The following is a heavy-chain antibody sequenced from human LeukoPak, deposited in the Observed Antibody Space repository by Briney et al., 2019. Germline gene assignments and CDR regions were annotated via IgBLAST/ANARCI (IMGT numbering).Heavy chain of an antibody. D-gene: IGHD4-17*01. CDR2: IKEDGSEK. CDR3: VRDRGKYGDYPLDY. Sequence: GGSLRLSCAASGFTFSSYWMSWVRQAPGKGLEWVANIKEDGSEKYYVDSVKGRFTISRDNAKNSLYLQMNSLRAEDTAVYYCVRDRGKYGDYPLDYWGQGTLVTVSS. V-gene: IGHV3-7*01. CDR1: GFTFSSYW. J-gene: IGHJ4*02.